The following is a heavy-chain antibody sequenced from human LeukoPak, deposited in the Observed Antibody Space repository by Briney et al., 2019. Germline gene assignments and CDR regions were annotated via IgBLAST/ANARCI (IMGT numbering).Heavy chain of an antibody. D-gene: IGHD3-10*01. CDR3: ATLPRGHLFDS. V-gene: IGHV1-24*01. Sequence: ASVKVSCKLSGDTLTELSMHWMRQSPGKGLEWMGGFVPEDGETIYAQKFQGRVTMTEDTSTYTAYMELSSLRSDDTAVYFCATLPRGHLFDSWGQGTLVTVSS. J-gene: IGHJ4*02. CDR2: FVPEDGET. CDR1: GDTLTELS.